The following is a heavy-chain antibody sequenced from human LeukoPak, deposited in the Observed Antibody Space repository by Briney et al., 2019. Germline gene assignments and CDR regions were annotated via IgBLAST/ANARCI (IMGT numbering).Heavy chain of an antibody. CDR2: INPNSGGT. J-gene: IGHJ5*02. CDR1: GYTFTGYY. Sequence: ASVKVSCKASGYTFTGYYMHWVRQAPGQGLEWMGWINPNSGGTNYAQKFQGRVTMTRDTSISTAYMELSRLRSDDTAVYYCARAAAAYNWFDPWGQGTLVTVSP. CDR3: ARAAAAYNWFDP. V-gene: IGHV1-2*02. D-gene: IGHD6-13*01.